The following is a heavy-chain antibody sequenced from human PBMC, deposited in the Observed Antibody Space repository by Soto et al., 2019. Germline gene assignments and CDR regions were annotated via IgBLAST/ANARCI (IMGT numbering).Heavy chain of an antibody. J-gene: IGHJ3*02. Sequence: GASVKVSCKASGYTFTSYAMHWVRQAPGQRLEWMGWINAGNGNTKYSQKFQGRVTITRDTSASTAYMELSSLRSEDTAVYYCARDSTLYYYDSSGYSGNAFDIWGQGTMVTVSS. D-gene: IGHD3-22*01. CDR1: GYTFTSYA. CDR3: ARDSTLYYYDSSGYSGNAFDI. CDR2: INAGNGNT. V-gene: IGHV1-3*01.